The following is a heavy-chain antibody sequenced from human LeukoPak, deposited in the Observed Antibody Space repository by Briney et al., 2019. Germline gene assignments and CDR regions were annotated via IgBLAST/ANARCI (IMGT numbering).Heavy chain of an antibody. D-gene: IGHD6-13*01. CDR3: ARLGQIAAAGTYYYYYYMDV. CDR2: INPNSGGT. J-gene: IGHJ6*03. V-gene: IGHV1-2*02. CDR1: GYTFTGYY. Sequence: GASVKVSCKASGYTFTGYYMHWVRQAPGQGLEWMGWINPNSGGTNYAQKFQGRVTMTRDTSISTAYMELSRLRSDDTAVYYCARLGQIAAAGTYYYYYYMDVWGKGTTVTVSS.